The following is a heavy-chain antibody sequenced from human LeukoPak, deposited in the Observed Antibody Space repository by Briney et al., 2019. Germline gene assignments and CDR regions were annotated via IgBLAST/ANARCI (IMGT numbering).Heavy chain of an antibody. CDR1: GFTFSSYS. CDR3: AKDGAFSSGWYRGWAFDI. Sequence: GGSLRLSCAASGFTFSSYSMNWVRQAPGKGLEWVSYISSSSSTIYYADSVKGRFTISRDNAKNSLYLQMNSLRAEDTAVYYCAKDGAFSSGWYRGWAFDIWGQGTMVTVSS. D-gene: IGHD6-19*01. V-gene: IGHV3-48*01. J-gene: IGHJ3*02. CDR2: ISSSSSTI.